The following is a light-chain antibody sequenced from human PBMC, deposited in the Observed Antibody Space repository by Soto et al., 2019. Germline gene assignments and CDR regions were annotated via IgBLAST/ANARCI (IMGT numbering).Light chain of an antibody. CDR1: SSDVGSYNL. CDR3: CSYAGISTYG. CDR2: EGS. Sequence: QSALTQPASVSGSPGQSITISCTGTSSDVGSYNLVSWYQQHPGKAPKLMIYEGSKRPSGVSNRFSGSKSGNTASLTISGLQAEDEADYYCCSYAGISTYGFGTGTKLTVL. J-gene: IGLJ1*01. V-gene: IGLV2-23*01.